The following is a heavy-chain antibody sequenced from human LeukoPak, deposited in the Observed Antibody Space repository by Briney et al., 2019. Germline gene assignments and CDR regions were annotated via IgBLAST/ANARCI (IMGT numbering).Heavy chain of an antibody. Sequence: PSETLSLTCTVSGGSISSGDYYWTWIRQPPGKGLEWIGNIHTSGSTDYSPSLKSRVTMSIDTSKNQFSLRLSSVTAADTAVYYCARPGQSSWWVYFNYWGQGTLVTVSS. V-gene: IGHV4-61*08. J-gene: IGHJ4*02. CDR1: GGSISSGDYY. CDR2: IHTSGST. D-gene: IGHD2-15*01. CDR3: ARPGQSSWWVYFNY.